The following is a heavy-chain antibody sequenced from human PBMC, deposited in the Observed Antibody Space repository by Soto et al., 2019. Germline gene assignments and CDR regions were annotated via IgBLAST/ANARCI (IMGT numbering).Heavy chain of an antibody. CDR3: ARALQYCSSTSCSYYYFDYGMDV. J-gene: IGHJ6*02. Sequence: ASVKVSFKASGYTFTGYYMHWVRQAPGQGLEWMGWINPNSGGTNYAQRFQGRVTMTRDTSISTAYMELSRLRSDDTAVYYCARALQYCSSTSCSYYYFDYGMDVWCQGPXVTVYS. CDR2: INPNSGGT. CDR1: GYTFTGYY. D-gene: IGHD2-2*01. V-gene: IGHV1-2*02.